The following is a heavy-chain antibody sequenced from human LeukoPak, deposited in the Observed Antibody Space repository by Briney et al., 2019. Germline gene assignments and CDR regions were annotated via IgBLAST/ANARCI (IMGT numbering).Heavy chain of an antibody. J-gene: IGHJ4*02. V-gene: IGHV1-18*04. CDR2: MSAYNGNT. CDR1: GYTFTIYG. CDR3: ARDSYYYGSGREGYFDY. D-gene: IGHD3-10*01. Sequence: ASVTVSFTASGYTFTIYGISGVRQAPGQGLEGMGWMSAYNGNTHYTQKLQGRVTMTTDTSTSTAYMELRSLRSDDTAVYYCARDSYYYGSGREGYFDYWGQGTLVTVSS.